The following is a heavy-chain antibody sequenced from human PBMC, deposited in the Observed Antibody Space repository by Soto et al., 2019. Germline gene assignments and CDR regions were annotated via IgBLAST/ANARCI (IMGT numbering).Heavy chain of an antibody. CDR3: ARGGWGKDSNDY. J-gene: IGHJ4*02. CDR2: IKGDGTST. Sequence: EVQLVESGGGLVQPGGSLRLSCAASGFTFSRDWMHWVRQSPGKGLVWVSRIKGDGTSTNYADYVKGRVTTSRDNDKNTVGLQLNSLTTEDTAVYYWARGGWGKDSNDYGGQGTLVTVSS. D-gene: IGHD3-16*01. V-gene: IGHV3-74*01. CDR1: GFTFSRDW.